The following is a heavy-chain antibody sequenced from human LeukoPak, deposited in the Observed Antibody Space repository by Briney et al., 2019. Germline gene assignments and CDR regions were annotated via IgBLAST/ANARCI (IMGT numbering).Heavy chain of an antibody. Sequence: SETLSLTCAVSGYSISSGYYRGWIRQPPGKGLEWIGSIYHSGSTYYNPSLKSRVTISVDTSKNQFSLKLSSVTAADTAVYYCARHSAGKDYYYYMDVWGKGTTVTVSS. V-gene: IGHV4-38-2*01. D-gene: IGHD1-26*01. CDR3: ARHSAGKDYYYYMDV. CDR1: GYSISSGYY. J-gene: IGHJ6*03. CDR2: IYHSGST.